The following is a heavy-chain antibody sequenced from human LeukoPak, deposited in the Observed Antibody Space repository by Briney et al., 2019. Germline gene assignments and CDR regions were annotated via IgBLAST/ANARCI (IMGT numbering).Heavy chain of an antibody. V-gene: IGHV6-1*01. CDR3: ARGGGLRYFDWLPRAPLDYYYYYMDV. CDR1: GDSVSSNSAA. D-gene: IGHD3-9*01. CDR2: TYYRSKWYN. Sequence: SQTLSLTCAISGDSVSSNSAAWNWIRQSPSRGLEWLGRTYYRSKWYNDYAVSVKSRITINPDTSKNQFSLQLNSVTPEDTAVYYCARGGGLRYFDWLPRAPLDYYYYYMDVWGKGTTVTVSS. J-gene: IGHJ6*03.